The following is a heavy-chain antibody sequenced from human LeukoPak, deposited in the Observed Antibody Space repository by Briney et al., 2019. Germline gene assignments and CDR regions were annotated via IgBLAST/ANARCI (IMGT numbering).Heavy chain of an antibody. CDR2: INPNSGGT. J-gene: IGHJ5*02. CDR3: ARGYSSGWHWFDP. Sequence: ASVKVSCKASGYTFTGYYMHWVRQAPGQGPEWMGWINPNSGGTNYAQKFQGRVTMTRDTSISTAYMELSRLRSDDTAVYYCARGYSSGWHWFDPWGQGTLVTVSS. CDR1: GYTFTGYY. V-gene: IGHV1-2*02. D-gene: IGHD6-19*01.